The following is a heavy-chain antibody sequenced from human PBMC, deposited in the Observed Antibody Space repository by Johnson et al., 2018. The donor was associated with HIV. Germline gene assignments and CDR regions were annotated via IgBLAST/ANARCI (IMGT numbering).Heavy chain of an antibody. V-gene: IGHV3-43*01. D-gene: IGHD3-16*01. CDR1: GFTFDDYT. CDR3: AKMGITSALVI. J-gene: IGHJ3*02. Sequence: EVQLVESGGVVVQPGGTLRLSCAASGFTFDDYTMHWVRQDQGKGLEWVSLISWDGGSTYYADSVKGRFTISRENSKNSQYLQMNSLRTEDTALYYCAKMGITSALVIWCQGTMVTVSS. CDR2: ISWDGGST.